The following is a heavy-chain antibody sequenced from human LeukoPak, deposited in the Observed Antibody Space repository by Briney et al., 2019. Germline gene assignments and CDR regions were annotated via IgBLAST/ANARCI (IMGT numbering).Heavy chain of an antibody. J-gene: IGHJ4*02. Sequence: ASVKVSCKASGYTFTSYGISWVRQAPGQGLEWMGWISAYNGNTNYAQKLQGRVTMTTDTSTSTAYMELRSLRSDDTAVYYCARVITLLGYCSGGGCRGGDDYWGQGTLVTVSS. CDR3: ARVITLLGYCSGGGCRGGDDY. V-gene: IGHV1-18*04. CDR1: GYTFTSYG. CDR2: ISAYNGNT. D-gene: IGHD2-15*01.